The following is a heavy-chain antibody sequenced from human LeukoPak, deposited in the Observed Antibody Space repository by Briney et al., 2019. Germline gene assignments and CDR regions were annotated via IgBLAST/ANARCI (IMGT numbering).Heavy chain of an antibody. CDR3: AKDGGSYSLYWYFDL. CDR2: ISASGDTT. CDR1: GFTSTTYA. J-gene: IGHJ2*01. V-gene: IGHV3-23*01. Sequence: GGSLRLSCAASGFTSTTYAMGWVRQAAGKGLECVSTISASGDTTYYADSVKGRFTISRDNSKNTLYLQLNSLRAEDTAVYYCAKDGGSYSLYWYFDLWGRGTLVTVSS. D-gene: IGHD1-26*01.